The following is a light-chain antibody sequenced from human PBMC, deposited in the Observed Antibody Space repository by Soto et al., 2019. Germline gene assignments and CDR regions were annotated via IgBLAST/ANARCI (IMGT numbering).Light chain of an antibody. CDR3: QQYVVSNMFT. CDR1: QIISTTY. CDR2: GAS. V-gene: IGKV3-20*01. Sequence: EIVLTQSPGTLSLSPGERATLSCRASQIISTTYLAWYQQKPGRAPRLLIYGASTRAPGIPDRFSGSGSGTDFTLTISGLEPDDFAVYYCQQYVVSNMFTFGQGTRLEIK. J-gene: IGKJ5*01.